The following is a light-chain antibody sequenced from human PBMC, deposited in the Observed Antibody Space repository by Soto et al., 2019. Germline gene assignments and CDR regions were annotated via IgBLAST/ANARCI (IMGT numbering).Light chain of an antibody. Sequence: QSALTQPRSVSGSPGQSVTISCTGTSSDVGGYNYVSWYQQHPGKAPKLMIYTVTKRPSGVPDRFSGSKSDNTASLTISGLQADDEADCDCCSYAGSSSDVFGTGTKLTVL. CDR3: CSYAGSSSDV. V-gene: IGLV2-11*01. J-gene: IGLJ1*01. CDR2: TVT. CDR1: SSDVGGYNY.